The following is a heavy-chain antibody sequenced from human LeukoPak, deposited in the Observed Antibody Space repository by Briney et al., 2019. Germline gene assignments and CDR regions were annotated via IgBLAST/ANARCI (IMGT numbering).Heavy chain of an antibody. Sequence: GGSLRLSCAASGFTFSSYSMNWVRQAPGKGLEWVSSISSSSSYIYYADSVKGRFTISRDNAKNSLYLRMNSLRAEDTAVYYCARGPSPTNFDYWGQGTLVTVSS. CDR2: ISSSSSYI. V-gene: IGHV3-21*01. D-gene: IGHD5-12*01. CDR3: ARGPSPTNFDY. J-gene: IGHJ4*02. CDR1: GFTFSSYS.